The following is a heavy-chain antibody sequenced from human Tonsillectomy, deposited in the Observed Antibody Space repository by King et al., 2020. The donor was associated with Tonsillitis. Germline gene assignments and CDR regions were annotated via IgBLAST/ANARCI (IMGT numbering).Heavy chain of an antibody. CDR3: ARDLGGSYSNYYYYGMDV. Sequence: VQLVESGGGLVKPGGSLRLSCAASGFTFSSYSMNWVRQAPGKGLEWVSSISSSSSYIYYADSVKGRFTIYRDNAKNSLYLQMNSLRAEDTAVYYCARDLGGSYSNYYYYGMDVWGQGTTVTVSS. CDR2: ISSSSSYI. D-gene: IGHD1-26*01. V-gene: IGHV3-21*01. CDR1: GFTFSSYS. J-gene: IGHJ6*02.